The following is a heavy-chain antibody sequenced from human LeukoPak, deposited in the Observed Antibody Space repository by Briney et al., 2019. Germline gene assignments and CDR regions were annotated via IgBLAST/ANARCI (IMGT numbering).Heavy chain of an antibody. V-gene: IGHV4-39*01. CDR2: INYSGTT. CDR3: GRLFDS. CDR1: GGAIISDNFY. Sequence: SETLSLTCTVSGGAIISDNFYWGWVRPPPGKGLEWVGSINYSGTTYSNPSLRSRVSISVDTSRTQFFLRLNSVSAADTAVYYCGRLFDSWGQGILVTVSS. J-gene: IGHJ4*02.